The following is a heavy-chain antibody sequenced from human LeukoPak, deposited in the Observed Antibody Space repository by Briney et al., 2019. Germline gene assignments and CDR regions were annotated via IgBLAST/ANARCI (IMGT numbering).Heavy chain of an antibody. CDR1: GYTFTGYY. CDR3: ARGLYILTGYYDAFDI. V-gene: IGHV1-2*02. Sequence: ASVKVSCKASGYTFTGYYMHWVRQAPGQGLEWMGWINPNSGGTNYAQKFQGRVTMTRDTSISTAYMELSSLRSEDTAVYYCARGLYILTGYYDAFDIWGQGTMVTVSS. J-gene: IGHJ3*02. CDR2: INPNSGGT. D-gene: IGHD3-9*01.